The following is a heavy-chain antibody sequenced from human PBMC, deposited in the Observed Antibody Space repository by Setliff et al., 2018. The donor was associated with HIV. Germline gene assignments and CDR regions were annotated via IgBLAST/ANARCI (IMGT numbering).Heavy chain of an antibody. CDR3: ARDKGDDYGDYVDY. CDR1: GFTFSNYA. D-gene: IGHD4-17*01. CDR2: ITYNGSQK. V-gene: IGHV3-30*04. J-gene: IGHJ4*02. Sequence: GGSLRLSCAVSGFTFSNYAMHWVRQAPGKGLEWVAVITYNGSQKYLSDSVKGRFTISRDNTKNSMYLQMNSLRAEDTAVYYCARDKGDDYGDYVDYWGQGTLVTVSS.